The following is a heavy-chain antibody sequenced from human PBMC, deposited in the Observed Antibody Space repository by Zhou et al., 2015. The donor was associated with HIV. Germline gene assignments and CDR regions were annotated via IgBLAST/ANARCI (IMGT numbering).Heavy chain of an antibody. V-gene: IGHV1-18*01. D-gene: IGHD2-2*01. CDR3: ARVSTGRRDVVVGPAANYYYYGMDV. Sequence: QVQLVQSGVEVKKPGASVKVSCKASGYTITSYGISWVRQAPGQGLEWMGWISANNANTNYAQKVQGRVTMTTDTSTSTAYMELRSLRSDDTAVYYCARVSTGRRDVVVGPAANYYYYGMDVWGQGTTVTVSS. CDR1: GYTITSYG. CDR2: ISANNANT. J-gene: IGHJ6*02.